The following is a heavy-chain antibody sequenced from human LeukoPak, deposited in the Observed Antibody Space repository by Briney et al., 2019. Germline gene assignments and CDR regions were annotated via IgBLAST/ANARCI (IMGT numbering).Heavy chain of an antibody. J-gene: IGHJ4*02. V-gene: IGHV1-8*03. Sequence: ASVKVSCKASGYTFTSYDINWVRQATGQGLEWMGWMNPNSGNTGYAQKFQGRVTITRNTSISTAYMELSSLRSEDTAVYYCARGFSQRTSQILRFLEWLSYPYYFDYWSQGTLVTVSS. D-gene: IGHD3-3*01. CDR3: ARGFSQRTSQILRFLEWLSYPYYFDY. CDR1: GYTFTSYD. CDR2: MNPNSGNT.